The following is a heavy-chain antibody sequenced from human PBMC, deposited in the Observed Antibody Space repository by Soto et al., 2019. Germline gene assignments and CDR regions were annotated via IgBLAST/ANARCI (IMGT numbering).Heavy chain of an antibody. CDR1: GYTFTSYY. CDR2: INPSGGST. CDR3: AREGIVVVPAAHYYGMDV. V-gene: IGHV1-46*01. D-gene: IGHD2-2*01. J-gene: IGHJ6*02. Sequence: ASVKVSCKASGYTFTSYYMRWVRQAPGQGLEWMGIINPSGGSTSYAQKFQGRVTMTRDTSTSTVYMELSSLRSEDTAVYYCAREGIVVVPAAHYYGMDVWGQGTTVTVSS.